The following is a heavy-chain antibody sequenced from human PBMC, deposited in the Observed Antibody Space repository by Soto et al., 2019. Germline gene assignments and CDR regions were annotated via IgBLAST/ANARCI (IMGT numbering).Heavy chain of an antibody. CDR1: GFTFSSYG. V-gene: IGHV3-33*01. Sequence: GGSLRLSCAASGFTFSSYGMHWVRQAPGKGLEWVAVIWYDGSNKYYADSVKGRFTISRDNSKNTLYLQMNSLRAEDTAVYYCARGGSTSTGTTRNDAFDIWGQGTMVTVSS. J-gene: IGHJ3*02. CDR2: IWYDGSNK. CDR3: ARGGSTSTGTTRNDAFDI. D-gene: IGHD1-1*01.